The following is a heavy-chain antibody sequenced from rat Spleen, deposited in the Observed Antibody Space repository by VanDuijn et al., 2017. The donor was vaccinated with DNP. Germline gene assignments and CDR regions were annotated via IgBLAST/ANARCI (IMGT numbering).Heavy chain of an antibody. CDR2: MSNGGKT. CDR1: GFSLASYS. Sequence: QVQLKESGPGLVQPSQTLSLTCTVSGFSLASYSVAWIRQPPAKGREWVAAMSNGGKTFYNSALRSRLSLLRDTYKSQGFLKMNSLNTEDEAMYFWARSDCSDGGYYYGYFDYWGPGVMVTVSS. V-gene: IGHV2-6*01. CDR3: ARSDCSDGGYYYGYFDY. J-gene: IGHJ2*01. D-gene: IGHD1-12*02.